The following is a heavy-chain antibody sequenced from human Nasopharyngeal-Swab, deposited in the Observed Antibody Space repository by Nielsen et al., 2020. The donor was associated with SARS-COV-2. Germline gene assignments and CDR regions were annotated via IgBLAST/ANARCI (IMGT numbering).Heavy chain of an antibody. J-gene: IGHJ4*02. CDR1: GFTVSYIY. CDR3: ARMDFIASRDY. V-gene: IGHV3-53*01. CDR2: IYSRGET. D-gene: IGHD6-13*01. Sequence: GESLKTPCEVPGFTVSYIYMSWVRQAPGKGLGWVAVIYSRGETHYTDSVRGRFTTSRDNSKNMVNLQLNSLRAEDTAVYYCARMDFIASRDYWGQGTLVTVSS.